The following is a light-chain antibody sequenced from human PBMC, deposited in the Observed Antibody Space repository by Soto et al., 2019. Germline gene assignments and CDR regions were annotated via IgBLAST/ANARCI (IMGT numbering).Light chain of an antibody. J-gene: IGKJ4*01. CDR1: QGISSY. Sequence: SQLTQAPSSLSASVGDRVTITCRASQGISSYLAWYQQKPGKAPKLLIYAASTLQRGVPSRFSGSGSGTDFTFTISSLQPEDFATYYCQQLNSYPPTFGGRTKVDIK. V-gene: IGKV1-9*01. CDR2: AAS. CDR3: QQLNSYPPT.